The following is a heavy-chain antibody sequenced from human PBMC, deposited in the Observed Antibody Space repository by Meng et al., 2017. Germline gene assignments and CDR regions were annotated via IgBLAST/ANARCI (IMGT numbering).Heavy chain of an antibody. CDR1: GGSFSGYY. CDR3: ARGLRITMVRGVKGWFDP. Sequence: QVPLRQWGAGLLEPSETLSLTCAVYGGSFSGYYWSWIRQPPGKGLEWIGEINHSGSTNYNPSLKSRVTISVDTSKNQFSLKLSSVTAADTAVYYCARGLRITMVRGVKGWFDPWGQGTLVTVSS. V-gene: IGHV4-34*01. D-gene: IGHD3-10*01. CDR2: INHSGST. J-gene: IGHJ5*02.